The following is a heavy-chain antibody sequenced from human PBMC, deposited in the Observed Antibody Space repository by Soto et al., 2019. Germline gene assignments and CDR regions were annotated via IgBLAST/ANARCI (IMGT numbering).Heavy chain of an antibody. CDR2: ISYDGSNK. D-gene: IGHD6-19*01. CDR1: GFTFSSYA. CDR3: ARGSSGWHYYYYGMDV. J-gene: IGHJ6*02. V-gene: IGHV3-30-3*01. Sequence: QVQLVESGGGVVQPGRSLRLSCAASGFTFSSYAMHWVRQAPGKGLEWVADISYDGSNKYYADSVKGRFTISRDNSKNTLYLQMNSLRAEDTAVYYCARGSSGWHYYYYGMDVWGQGTTVTVSS.